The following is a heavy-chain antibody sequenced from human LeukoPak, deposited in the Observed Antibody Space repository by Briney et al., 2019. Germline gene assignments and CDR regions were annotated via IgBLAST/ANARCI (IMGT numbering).Heavy chain of an antibody. CDR2: IYYSGST. CDR3: AGYYYDYVWGSYSFDY. D-gene: IGHD3-16*01. Sequence: SETLSLTCTVSGGSISSYHWSWIRQPPGKGLECIGYIYYSGSTHYNPSLKSRVTISVDTSKNQFSLKLSSVTAADTAVYYCAGYYYDYVWGSYSFDYWGQGTLVTVSS. J-gene: IGHJ4*02. V-gene: IGHV4-59*01. CDR1: GGSISSYH.